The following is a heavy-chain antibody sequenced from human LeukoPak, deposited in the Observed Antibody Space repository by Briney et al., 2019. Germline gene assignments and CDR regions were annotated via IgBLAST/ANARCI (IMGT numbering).Heavy chain of an antibody. CDR2: DSGSIYYSGST. CDR1: GVSISSSSYY. Sequence: PSETLSLTCTVSGVSISSSSYYWNWIRQPPGRGLEWIGSIYDSGSIYYSGSTYYNPSLKSRVTISVDTSKNQFSLKLSSVTAADTAVYYCARLGGYCSTTSCLFFDYWGQGTLVTVSS. J-gene: IGHJ4*02. D-gene: IGHD2-2*01. CDR3: ARLGGYCSTTSCLFFDY. V-gene: IGHV4-61*05.